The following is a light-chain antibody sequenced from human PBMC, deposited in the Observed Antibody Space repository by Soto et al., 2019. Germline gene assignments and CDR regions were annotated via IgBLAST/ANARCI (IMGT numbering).Light chain of an antibody. CDR1: QSVSSSY. CDR3: QQSSSSPIT. J-gene: IGKJ5*01. V-gene: IGKV3-20*01. CDR2: GAS. Sequence: IVLTQSPAILALSPGDRATLSCRASQSVSSSYLAWYQHKPGQAPRLLIHGASSRVTGIPDRFSGSGSGTDFTLTITRLEPEDFAVYYCQQSSSSPITFGQGTRLEIK.